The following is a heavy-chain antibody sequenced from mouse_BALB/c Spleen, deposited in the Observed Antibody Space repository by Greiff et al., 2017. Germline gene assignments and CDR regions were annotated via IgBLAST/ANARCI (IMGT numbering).Heavy chain of an antibody. Sequence: VQLHQSGAELVRPGASVTLSCKASGYTFTDYEMHWVKQTPVHGLEWIGAIDPETGGTAYNQKFKGKATLTADKSSSTAYMELRSLTSEDSAVYYCTRWGGSSYWYFDVWGAGTTVTVSS. CDR3: TRWGGSSYWYFDV. D-gene: IGHD1-1*01. J-gene: IGHJ1*01. V-gene: IGHV1-15*01. CDR2: IDPETGGT. CDR1: GYTFTDYE.